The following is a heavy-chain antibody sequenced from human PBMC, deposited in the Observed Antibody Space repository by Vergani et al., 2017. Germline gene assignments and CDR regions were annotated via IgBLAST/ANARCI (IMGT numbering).Heavy chain of an antibody. J-gene: IGHJ4*02. CDR3: ARAGYCSGGSCYSGIDY. CDR1: GGSISSYY. V-gene: IGHV4-59*01. CDR2: IYYSGGT. D-gene: IGHD2-15*01. Sequence: QVQLQESGPGLVKPSETLSLTCTVSGGSISSYYWSWIRQPPGKGLEWIGYIYYSGGTNYNPSLKSRVTISVDTSKNQFSLKLSSVTAADTAVYYCARAGYCSGGSCYSGIDYWGQGTLGTGSS.